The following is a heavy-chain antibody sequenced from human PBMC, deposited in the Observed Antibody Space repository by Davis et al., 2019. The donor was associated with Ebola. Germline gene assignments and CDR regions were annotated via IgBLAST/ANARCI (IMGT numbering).Heavy chain of an antibody. V-gene: IGHV3-48*04. CDR3: ARGTLSGYCSGGSCRDAFDI. Sequence: PGGSLRLSCAASGFTFSSYSMNWVRQAPGKGLEWVSYISSSSSTIYYADSVKGRFTISRDNAKNSLYLQMNSLRAEDTAVYYCARGTLSGYCSGGSCRDAFDIWGQGTMVTVSS. D-gene: IGHD2-15*01. J-gene: IGHJ3*02. CDR2: ISSSSSTI. CDR1: GFTFSSYS.